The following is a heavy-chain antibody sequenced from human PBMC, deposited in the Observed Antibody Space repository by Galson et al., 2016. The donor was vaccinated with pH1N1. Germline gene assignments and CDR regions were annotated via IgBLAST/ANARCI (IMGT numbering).Heavy chain of an antibody. CDR1: GDTFRTHT. D-gene: IGHD6-6*01. J-gene: IGHJ4*01. CDR3: ARQSIAARPVFFDF. CDR2: ISAFNGDT. V-gene: IGHV1-18*04. Sequence: SVKVSCKASGDTFRTHTFNWVRQAPGQGLEWMAWISAFNGDTKYAHKVQDRLTVTTDSSTNTAYMELRSLRSDDTALYFCARQSIAARPVFFDFWGRGTQVTVSS.